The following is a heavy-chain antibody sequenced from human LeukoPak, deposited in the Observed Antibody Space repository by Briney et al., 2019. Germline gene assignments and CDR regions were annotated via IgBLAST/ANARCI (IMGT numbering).Heavy chain of an antibody. V-gene: IGHV4-39*01. Sequence: SETLSLTCTVSGGSISSSSYYWGWIRQPPGKGLEWIGSIYYSGSTYYNPSLKSRVTISVDTSKNQFSLKLSSVTAADTAVYYCARGGRYFDWLLYNYFDYWGQGTLVTVSS. D-gene: IGHD3-9*01. CDR3: ARGGRYFDWLLYNYFDY. CDR2: IYYSGST. CDR1: GGSISSSSYY. J-gene: IGHJ4*02.